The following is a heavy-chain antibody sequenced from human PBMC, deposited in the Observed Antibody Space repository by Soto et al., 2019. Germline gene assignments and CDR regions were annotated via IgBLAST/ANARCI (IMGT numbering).Heavy chain of an antibody. V-gene: IGHV1-8*01. Sequence: QVQLVQSGAEVKKPGASVKVSCKASGYTFTSYDINWVRQATGQGLEWMGWMNPNSGNTGYAQKFQGRVTMTRNTSRSTAYMERSSLRSEDTAGYYSAGERSGDFEYWGQGTLVTVSS. CDR3: AGERSGDFEY. CDR1: GYTFTSYD. CDR2: MNPNSGNT. D-gene: IGHD2-15*01. J-gene: IGHJ4*02.